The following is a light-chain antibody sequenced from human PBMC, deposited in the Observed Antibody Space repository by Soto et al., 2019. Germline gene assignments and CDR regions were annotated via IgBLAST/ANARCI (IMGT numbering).Light chain of an antibody. Sequence: DIQMTQSPSTLSASVGDRVTITCRASQSISSWLAWYQQKPGKAPKLLIYDASSLESGVPSRFSGSGSGTEFTLTISSLQPDDLATYYCQQYNSYSHTFGQGTKVDIK. J-gene: IGKJ2*01. CDR1: QSISSW. CDR3: QQYNSYSHT. CDR2: DAS. V-gene: IGKV1-5*01.